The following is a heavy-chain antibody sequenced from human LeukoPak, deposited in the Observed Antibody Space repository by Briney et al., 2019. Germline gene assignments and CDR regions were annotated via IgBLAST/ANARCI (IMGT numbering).Heavy chain of an antibody. D-gene: IGHD6-13*01. CDR2: ISGSASST. Sequence: GGSLRLSCAASGFTFSSYAMSWVRQTPGRGLEWVSAISGSASSTYYADSAKGRFTISRDNSQNTVYLQMNSLRVEGTAAYYCAKGRASIVAAGIGYFEYWGQGTLVTVSS. CDR3: AKGRASIVAAGIGYFEY. J-gene: IGHJ4*02. V-gene: IGHV3-23*01. CDR1: GFTFSSYA.